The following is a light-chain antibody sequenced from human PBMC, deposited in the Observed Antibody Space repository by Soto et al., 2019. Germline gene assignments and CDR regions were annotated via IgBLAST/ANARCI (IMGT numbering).Light chain of an antibody. Sequence: QSVLTQPPSVSGAPGQRVTISCTGSSSNIGANYDVHWYQQRPGTAPKLLIFGNSNRPSGVPDRFSGSKSGTSASLAITGLQAEDEGDYYCAAWDDSLSGGVFGGGTKVTVL. CDR3: AAWDDSLSGGV. CDR1: SSNIGANYD. V-gene: IGLV1-40*01. J-gene: IGLJ2*01. CDR2: GNS.